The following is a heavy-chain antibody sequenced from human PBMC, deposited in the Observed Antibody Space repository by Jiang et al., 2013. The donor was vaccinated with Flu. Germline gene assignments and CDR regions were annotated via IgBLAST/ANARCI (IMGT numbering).Heavy chain of an antibody. D-gene: IGHD1-1*01. V-gene: IGHV3-30*01. CDR3: ARDGSTPGPQLELYVVNWFDP. CDR1: GFTFSSYA. Sequence: QLVESGGGVVQPGRSLRLSCAASGFTFSSYAMHWVRQAPGKGLEWVAVISYDGSNKYYADSVKGRFTISRDNSKNTLYLQMNSLRAEDTAVYYCARDGSTPGPQLELYVVNWFDPWGQGTLVTVSS. CDR2: ISYDGSNK. J-gene: IGHJ5*02.